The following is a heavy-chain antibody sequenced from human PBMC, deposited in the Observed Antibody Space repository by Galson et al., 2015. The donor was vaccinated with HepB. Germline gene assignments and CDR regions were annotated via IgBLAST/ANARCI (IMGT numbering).Heavy chain of an antibody. J-gene: IGHJ6*03. CDR2: ISFDGSNK. V-gene: IGHV3-30-3*01. D-gene: IGHD5-18*01. CDR3: ARDGYSYGLSYYFYYMDV. CDR1: GFTFSHYA. Sequence: SLRLSCAASGFTFSHYAIHWVRQAPGKGLEWVAVISFDGSNKYYADSVKGRFTISRDNSKNTLYLQMNSLRAEDTAMYYCARDGYSYGLSYYFYYMDVWGKGTTVTVSS.